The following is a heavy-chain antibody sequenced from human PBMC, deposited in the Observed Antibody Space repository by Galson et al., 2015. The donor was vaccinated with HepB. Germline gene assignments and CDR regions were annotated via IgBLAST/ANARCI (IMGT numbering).Heavy chain of an antibody. D-gene: IGHD3-22*01. CDR1: GFTFSSYS. CDR2: ISSSSSTI. J-gene: IGHJ3*02. V-gene: IGHV3-48*02. Sequence: SLRLSCAASGFTFSSYSMNWVRQAPGKGLEWVSYISSSSSTIYYADSVKGRFTISRDNAKNSLYLQMNSLRDEDTAVYYCARDFGPKPYYYDSSALDAFDIWGQGTMVTVSS. CDR3: ARDFGPKPYYYDSSALDAFDI.